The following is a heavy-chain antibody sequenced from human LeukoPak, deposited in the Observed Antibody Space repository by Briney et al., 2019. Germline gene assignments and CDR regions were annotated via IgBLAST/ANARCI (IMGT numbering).Heavy chain of an antibody. Sequence: PGRSLRLSCAASGFTFSSYAMHWVRQAPGKGLEWVAVISYDGSNKYYADSVKGRFTISRDNSKNTLYLQMNSLRAEDTAVYYCARDSSSRDYGGYPNDYWGQGTLVTVSS. CDR1: GFTFSSYA. CDR2: ISYDGSNK. V-gene: IGHV3-30-3*01. D-gene: IGHD4-23*01. J-gene: IGHJ4*02. CDR3: ARDSSSRDYGGYPNDY.